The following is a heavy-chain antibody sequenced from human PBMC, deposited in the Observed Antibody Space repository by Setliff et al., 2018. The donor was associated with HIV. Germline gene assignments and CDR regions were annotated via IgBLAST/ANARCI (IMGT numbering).Heavy chain of an antibody. Sequence: GASVKVSCKASGYSFTGHYIHWVRQAPGQGLEWLGRIDPNSGYTKYPQNLQGRVTMTTDTSTNTAYMELRSLVSDDTAVYYCARRATTGDYHHFFDFWGQGTLVTVSS. CDR2: IDPNSGYT. CDR1: GYSFTGHY. CDR3: ARRATTGDYHHFFDF. V-gene: IGHV1-2*06. D-gene: IGHD4-17*01. J-gene: IGHJ4*02.